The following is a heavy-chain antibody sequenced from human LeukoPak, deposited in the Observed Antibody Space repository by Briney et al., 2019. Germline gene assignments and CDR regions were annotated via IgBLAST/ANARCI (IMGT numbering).Heavy chain of an antibody. D-gene: IGHD5-18*01. Sequence: GGSLRLSCAASGFTFSSYGMHWVRQAPGKGLEWVAFIRYDGSNKHYADSVKGRFTISRDNSKNTLYLQMDSLRVEDTAVYYCARGPAGNSYGSLWGQGTLVTVSS. V-gene: IGHV3-30*02. J-gene: IGHJ4*02. CDR2: IRYDGSNK. CDR1: GFTFSSYG. CDR3: ARGPAGNSYGSL.